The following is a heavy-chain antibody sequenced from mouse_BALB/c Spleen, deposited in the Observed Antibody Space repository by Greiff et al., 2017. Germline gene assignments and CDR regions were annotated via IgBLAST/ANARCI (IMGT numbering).Heavy chain of an antibody. V-gene: IGHV5-12-2*01. CDR1: GFTFSSYT. D-gene: IGHD6-1*01. J-gene: IGHJ4*01. Sequence: EVHLVESGGGLVQPGGSLKLSCAASGFTFSSYTMSWVRQTPEKRLEWVAYISNGGGSTYYPDTVKGRFTISRDNAKNTLYLQMSSLKSEDTAMYYCARHGLDRFNYAMDYWGQGTSVTVSS. CDR3: ARHGLDRFNYAMDY. CDR2: ISNGGGST.